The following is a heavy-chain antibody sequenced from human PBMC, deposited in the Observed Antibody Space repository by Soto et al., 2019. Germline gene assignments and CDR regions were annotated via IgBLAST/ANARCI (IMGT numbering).Heavy chain of an antibody. CDR2: ISYDGSNK. Sequence: QVQVVESGGGVVQPGRSLRLSCAASRFSFSSYGMHWVRQAPGKGLEWVAVISYDGSNKYYADSVKGRFTISRDNSKNTVSLQMNSLRAEDTALYYCARIGSESNTDYWGQGTLVTVSS. D-gene: IGHD3-10*01. V-gene: IGHV3-30*03. CDR1: RFSFSSYG. J-gene: IGHJ4*02. CDR3: ARIGSESNTDY.